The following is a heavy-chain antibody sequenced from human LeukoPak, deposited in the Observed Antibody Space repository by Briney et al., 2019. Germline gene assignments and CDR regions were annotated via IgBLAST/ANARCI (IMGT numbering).Heavy chain of an antibody. V-gene: IGHV4-59*01. CDR1: GGSISRYY. Sequence: SGTLSLTCTVSGGSISRYYWSWIRQPPGKGLEWIGYIYYSGSTNYNPSLKSRVTISVDTSKNQFSLKLSSVTAADTAVYYCARDWVDCSTTSCYYTYFDYWGQGTLVTVSS. D-gene: IGHD2-2*01. CDR3: ARDWVDCSTTSCYYTYFDY. J-gene: IGHJ4*02. CDR2: IYYSGST.